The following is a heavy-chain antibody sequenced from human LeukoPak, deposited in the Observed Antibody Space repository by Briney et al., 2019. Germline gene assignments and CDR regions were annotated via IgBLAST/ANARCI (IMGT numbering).Heavy chain of an antibody. Sequence: ASVPVSCMASGYTFTRYYIHGVRQAPGQEGEGMGGINPNSGGTNNTQKFPGRVTMTRSTSTSTAYFALSRRRSNDTAVAYCARERGDSYATYLDYWGQGTLVTVSS. V-gene: IGHV1-2*02. CDR1: GYTFTRYY. J-gene: IGHJ4*02. D-gene: IGHD5-18*01. CDR2: INPNSGGT. CDR3: ARERGDSYATYLDY.